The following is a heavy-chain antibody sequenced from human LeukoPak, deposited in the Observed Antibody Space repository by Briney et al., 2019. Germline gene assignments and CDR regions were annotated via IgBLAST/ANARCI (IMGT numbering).Heavy chain of an antibody. J-gene: IGHJ3*02. CDR1: GFTVSRSF. CDR2: LYRDGGTT. D-gene: IGHD6-13*01. Sequence: GGTLRLSCADSGFTVSRSFMNWVRQAPGKGLEWLAILYRDGGTTYYADSVKGRFTISRDSSKNTLYLQMNSLRAEDTAVYYCAKIIAVAGTGEDNVFDIWGQGTMVTVSS. CDR3: AKIIAVAGTGEDNVFDI. V-gene: IGHV3-53*01.